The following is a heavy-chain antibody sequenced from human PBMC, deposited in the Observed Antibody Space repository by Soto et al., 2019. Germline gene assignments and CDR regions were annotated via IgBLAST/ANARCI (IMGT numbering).Heavy chain of an antibody. V-gene: IGHV4-4*02. Sequence: PSETQSHTCAVSGGSINSSHWWNWVRKPPGKGLEWIGQISHSGSTNYNPSLTSRVTISVDKSKNHFSLKLTSVTAADTAVYYCAARHFWSGPWTHTRLDSWGQGTMVTVSS. CDR3: AARHFWSGPWTHTRLDS. J-gene: IGHJ4*03. CDR1: GGSINSSHW. D-gene: IGHD3-3*02. CDR2: ISHSGST.